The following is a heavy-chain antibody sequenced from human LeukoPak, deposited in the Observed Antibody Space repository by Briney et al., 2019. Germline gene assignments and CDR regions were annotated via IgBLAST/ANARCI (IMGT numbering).Heavy chain of an antibody. CDR3: AKGPVSAIVGATTLDY. CDR1: GFPFSNYA. J-gene: IGHJ4*02. Sequence: GGPLTHPCAPSGFPFSNYAMNWLRPPPGRGLDGVSLISGRTGGTYYADSVMVLFSISRDSSKNTVYLQMNRLRVEDTALYYCAKGPVSAIVGATTLDYWGEGTLVTASS. D-gene: IGHD1-26*01. V-gene: IGHV3-23*01. CDR2: ISGRTGGT.